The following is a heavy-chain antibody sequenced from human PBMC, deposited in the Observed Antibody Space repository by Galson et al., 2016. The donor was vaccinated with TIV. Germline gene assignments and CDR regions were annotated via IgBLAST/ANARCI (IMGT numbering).Heavy chain of an antibody. Sequence: SLRLSCAASGFTFSSFAMTWVRQAPGMGLEWVSAISGGGGSTYYADSVKGRFTISRDNSKNTLFLQMNSLRAEDTAVYYCTKVPSSGFSYYYGLDVWGQGTTVTVPS. CDR2: ISGGGGST. D-gene: IGHD3-22*01. J-gene: IGHJ6*02. V-gene: IGHV3-23*01. CDR3: TKVPSSGFSYYYGLDV. CDR1: GFTFSSFA.